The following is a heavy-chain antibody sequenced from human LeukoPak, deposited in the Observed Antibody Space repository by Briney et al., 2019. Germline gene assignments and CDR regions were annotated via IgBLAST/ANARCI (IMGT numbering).Heavy chain of an antibody. D-gene: IGHD6-19*01. CDR3: AGTGYSSGWYNWFDP. J-gene: IGHJ5*02. CDR1: GFTFSTYA. V-gene: IGHV3-23*01. Sequence: QSGGSLRLSCAASGFTFSTYAMSWVRQAPGKGLEWVSAISGSGGNTYYTDSVKGRFSISRDNAKNSLYLQMNSLRAEDTAVYYCAGTGYSSGWYNWFDPWGQGTLVTVSS. CDR2: ISGSGGNT.